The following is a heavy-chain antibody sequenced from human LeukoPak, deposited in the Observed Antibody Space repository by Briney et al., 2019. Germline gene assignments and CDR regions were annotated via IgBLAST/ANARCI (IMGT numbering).Heavy chain of an antibody. V-gene: IGHV4-59*01. CDR1: GGSISSYY. CDR3: ARDGVVGATMEYNWFDH. J-gene: IGHJ5*02. CDR2: IYYSGST. Sequence: SETPSLTCTVSGGSISSYYWSWIRQPPGKGLEWIGYIYYSGSTNYNPSLKSRVTISVDTSKNQFSLKLSSVTAADTAVYYCARDGVVGATMEYNWFDHWGQGTLVTVSS. D-gene: IGHD1-26*01.